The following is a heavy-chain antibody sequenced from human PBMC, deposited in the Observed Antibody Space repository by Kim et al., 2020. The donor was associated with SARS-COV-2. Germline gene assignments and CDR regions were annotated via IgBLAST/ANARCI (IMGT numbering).Heavy chain of an antibody. Sequence: SETLSLTCTVSGGSISSSSYYWGWIRQPPGKGLEWIGSIYYSGSTYYNPSLKSRVTISVDTSKNQFSLKLSSVTAADTAVYYCARLPDMILWFGESSDYWGQGTLVTVSS. CDR3: ARLPDMILWFGESSDY. D-gene: IGHD3-10*01. CDR1: GGSISSSSYY. J-gene: IGHJ4*02. CDR2: IYYSGST. V-gene: IGHV4-39*01.